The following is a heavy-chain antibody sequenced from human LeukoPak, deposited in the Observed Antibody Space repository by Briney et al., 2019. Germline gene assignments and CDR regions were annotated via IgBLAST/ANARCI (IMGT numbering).Heavy chain of an antibody. CDR2: ISIDGSRQ. V-gene: IGHV3-30*15. CDR3: AREQGGSGWSGFDY. CDR1: GFTLRNYA. Sequence: PGGSLRLSCAPSIGFTLRNYAIHWVRQAPGKGLEWVAVISIDGSRQHYADFLVGRFTISRDNSKNTVSPQMSSLRTEDTAVYFCAREQGGSGWSGFDYWGQGTLVTVSS. D-gene: IGHD6-19*01. J-gene: IGHJ4*02.